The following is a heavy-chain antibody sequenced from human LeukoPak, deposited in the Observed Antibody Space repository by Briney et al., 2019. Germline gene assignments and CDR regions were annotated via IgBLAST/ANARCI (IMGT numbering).Heavy chain of an antibody. Sequence: GGSLRLSCAASGFTFSSYAMHWVRQAPGKGLEWVAVISYDGSNKYYADSVKGRFTISRDNSKNTLYLQMNSLRAEDMALYYCAKEGVGQLGSGYFDYWGQGTLVTVSS. V-gene: IGHV3-30-3*01. D-gene: IGHD6-6*01. CDR1: GFTFSSYA. CDR3: AKEGVGQLGSGYFDY. CDR2: ISYDGSNK. J-gene: IGHJ4*02.